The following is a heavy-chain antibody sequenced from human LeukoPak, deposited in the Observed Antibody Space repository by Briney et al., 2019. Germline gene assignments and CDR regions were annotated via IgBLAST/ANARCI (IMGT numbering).Heavy chain of an antibody. CDR1: GGSIIAFY. Sequence: SETLSLTCTVSGGSIIAFYWSWIRQPPGKGLEWIGCIYYSGSTNYTPSLKSRVTMSVDTSKNQFSLKLSSVTAADTAVYYCARGRYCSDGSCYLDYWGQGTLVTVSS. J-gene: IGHJ4*02. CDR3: ARGRYCSDGSCYLDY. V-gene: IGHV4-59*01. D-gene: IGHD2-15*01. CDR2: IYYSGST.